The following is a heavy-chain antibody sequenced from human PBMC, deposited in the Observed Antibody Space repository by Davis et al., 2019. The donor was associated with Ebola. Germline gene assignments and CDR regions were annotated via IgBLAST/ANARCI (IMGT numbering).Heavy chain of an antibody. CDR1: GYTFTGNY. D-gene: IGHD2-21*02. CDR2: INPNSGGT. V-gene: IGHV1-2*02. CDR3: ATCRGDCGGAFDI. Sequence: ASVKVSCKASGYTFTGNYMHWVRQAPGQGLEWMGWINPNSGGTKYAQKFQGRLTMTRDTSISTAYMELSSLRSEDTAVYYCATCRGDCGGAFDIWGQGTMVTVSS. J-gene: IGHJ3*02.